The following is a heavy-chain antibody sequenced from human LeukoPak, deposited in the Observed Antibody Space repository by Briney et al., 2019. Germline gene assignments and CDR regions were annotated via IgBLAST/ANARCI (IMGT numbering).Heavy chain of an antibody. CDR1: GFTFSRSW. CDR3: ARSPFSYSSSWFRKEYYFDY. CDR2: IKEDGSVK. J-gene: IGHJ4*02. Sequence: PGGSLGLSCAASGFTFSRSWMSWVRQAPGKGLEWVANIKEDGSVKYYVDSVRGRFAISRDNAKNSLYLQMNSLRAEDTAAYYCARSPFSYSSSWFRKEYYFDYWGQGTLVTVSS. V-gene: IGHV3-7*01. D-gene: IGHD6-13*01.